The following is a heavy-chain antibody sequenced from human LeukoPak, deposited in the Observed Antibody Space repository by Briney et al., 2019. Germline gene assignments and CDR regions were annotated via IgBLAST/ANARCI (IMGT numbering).Heavy chain of an antibody. V-gene: IGHV3-30-3*01. J-gene: IGHJ4*02. CDR1: GFTFSSYA. CDR3: ARSPSRFLEWLILDY. D-gene: IGHD3-3*01. Sequence: GGSLRLSCAASGFTFSSYAMHWVRQAPGKGLEWVAVISYDGSNKYYADSVKGRFTISRDNSKNTLYLQMNSLRAEDTAVYYCARSPSRFLEWLILDYWGQGTLVTVSS. CDR2: ISYDGSNK.